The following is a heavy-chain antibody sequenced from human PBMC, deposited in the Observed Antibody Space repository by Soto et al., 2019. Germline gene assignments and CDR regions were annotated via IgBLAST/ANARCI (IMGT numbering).Heavy chain of an antibody. CDR3: AREGVTGGWFDP. V-gene: IGHV3-48*03. J-gene: IGHJ5*02. CDR2: ISSSGSTI. D-gene: IGHD2-21*02. Sequence: ESGGGLVQPGGSLRLSCAASGFTFSSYEMNWVRQAPGKGLEWVSYISSSGSTIYYADSVKGRFTISRDNAKNSLYLQMNSLRAEDTAVYYCAREGVTGGWFDPWGQGTLVTVSS. CDR1: GFTFSSYE.